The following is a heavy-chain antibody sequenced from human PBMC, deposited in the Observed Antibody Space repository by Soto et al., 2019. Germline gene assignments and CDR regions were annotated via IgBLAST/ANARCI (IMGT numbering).Heavy chain of an antibody. Sequence: EVQLVESGGGLVQPGGSLRLSCEASGFTFRHYDMPWARQGTGKGLEWVSGSSAAGDTDYADSVEGRFTIARENAQNSFFLQMNSLSVGAKAVSYCARTDRDFYGLDVWGQGTTVIVSS. V-gene: IGHV3-13*01. CDR3: ARTDRDFYGLDV. J-gene: IGHJ6*02. CDR2: SSAAGDT. CDR1: GFTFRHYD.